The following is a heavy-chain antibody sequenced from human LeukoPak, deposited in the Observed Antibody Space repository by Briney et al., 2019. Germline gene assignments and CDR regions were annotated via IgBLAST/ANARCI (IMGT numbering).Heavy chain of an antibody. CDR1: GGSISSSSYY. CDR2: IYYSGST. CDR3: ARRGRTKYCSSTSCYEANFDY. J-gene: IGHJ4*02. Sequence: SETLSLTCTVSGGSISSSSYYWGWIRQPPGKGLEWIGSIYYSGSTYYNPSLKSRLTISVHTSKNQFSLKLSSVTAADTAVYYCARRGRTKYCSSTSCYEANFDYWGQGTLVTVSS. V-gene: IGHV4-39*01. D-gene: IGHD2-2*01.